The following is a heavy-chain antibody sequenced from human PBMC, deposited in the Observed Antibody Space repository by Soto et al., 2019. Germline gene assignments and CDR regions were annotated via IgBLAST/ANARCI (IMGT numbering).Heavy chain of an antibody. CDR3: AKRFRQAFDY. Sequence: PGGSLRLSCAASGFTFSSYGMHWVRQAPGKGLEWVAVISYDGSNKYYADSVKGRFTISRDNSKNTLYLQMNSLRAEDTAVYYCAKRFRQAFDYWGQGTLVTVSS. V-gene: IGHV3-30*18. CDR1: GFTFSSYG. D-gene: IGHD3-10*01. J-gene: IGHJ4*02. CDR2: ISYDGSNK.